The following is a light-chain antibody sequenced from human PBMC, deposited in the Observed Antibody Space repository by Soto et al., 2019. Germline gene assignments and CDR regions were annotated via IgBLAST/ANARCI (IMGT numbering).Light chain of an antibody. V-gene: IGLV2-11*01. J-gene: IGLJ1*01. CDR1: SSDVGGYKY. CDR2: DVS. Sequence: QSALTQPRSVSGSPGQSATISCTGTSSDVGGYKYVSWYQQYPGKAPKLMIYDVSKRPSGVPDRFSGSKTGNTASLTISGLQTEDEADYYCCSYGGTSSLYVFGTGTKLTVL. CDR3: CSYGGTSSLYV.